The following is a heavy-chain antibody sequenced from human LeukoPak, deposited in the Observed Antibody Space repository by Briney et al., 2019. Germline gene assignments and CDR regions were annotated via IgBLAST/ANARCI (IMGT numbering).Heavy chain of an antibody. Sequence: SKTLSLTCAVSDGSFTSRSYSWGWIRQPPGKGLDWIGSFDYTGTTQYDPSLKSRVTISVDTYKNQFSLKLSSVTAADTAVYYRARHKSWSSYDAFEIWGQGTMVTVSS. CDR2: FDYTGTT. V-gene: IGHV4-39*01. D-gene: IGHD1-26*01. CDR1: DGSFTSRSYS. CDR3: ARHKSWSSYDAFEI. J-gene: IGHJ3*02.